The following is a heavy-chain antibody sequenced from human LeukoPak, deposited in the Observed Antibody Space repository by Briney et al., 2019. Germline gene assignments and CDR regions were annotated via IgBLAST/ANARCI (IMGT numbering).Heavy chain of an antibody. Sequence: GGSLRLSCAASGFTFSSYAMSWVRQAPGKGLEWVSAISSSGGSTNYADSVKGRFTISRDNSKNTLYLQMNSLRAEDTAVYYCMKAASDDSSGYTDYWGQGTLVTVSS. D-gene: IGHD3-22*01. V-gene: IGHV3-23*01. CDR3: MKAASDDSSGYTDY. CDR2: ISSSGGST. CDR1: GFTFSSYA. J-gene: IGHJ4*02.